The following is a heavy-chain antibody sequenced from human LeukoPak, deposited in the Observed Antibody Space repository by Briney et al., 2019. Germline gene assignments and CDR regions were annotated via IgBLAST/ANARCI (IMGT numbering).Heavy chain of an antibody. CDR2: IYTSGSA. CDR3: ARFRAGVGEPYGDY. CDR1: GGSISSSSYY. Sequence: SETLSLTCTVSGGSISSSSYYWSWIRLPAGKGLEWIGRIYTSGSANYNPSLKSRVTMSIDTSKNQFSLKLRSVTAADTAVYYCARFRAGVGEPYGDYWGQGTLVTVSS. D-gene: IGHD3-10*01. V-gene: IGHV4-61*02. J-gene: IGHJ4*02.